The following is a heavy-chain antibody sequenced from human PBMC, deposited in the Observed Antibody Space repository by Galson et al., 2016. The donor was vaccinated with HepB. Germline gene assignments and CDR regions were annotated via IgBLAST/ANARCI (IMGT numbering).Heavy chain of an antibody. CDR1: GFTFRIYH. V-gene: IGHV3-23*01. CDR3: ARRDGDMQPSDY. J-gene: IGHJ4*02. CDR2: ISSGGST. D-gene: IGHD5-24*01. Sequence: SLRLSCAASGFTFRIYHMTWVRQAPGKGLEWVSAISSGGSTYYADSVKGRFSISRDNSKNILYLQMNSLRVEDTAGYYCARRDGDMQPSDYWGQGTLVTVSS.